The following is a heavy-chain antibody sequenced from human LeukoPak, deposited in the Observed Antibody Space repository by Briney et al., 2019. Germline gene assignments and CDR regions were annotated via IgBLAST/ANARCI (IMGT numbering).Heavy chain of an antibody. CDR2: IFSGNSA. Sequence: PGGSLRLSRAAPGFTVSSNYMNSVRHAPGKGLEWGSGIFSGNSAYYADSVKGRFTISRDSSKNTLYLQMNSLRAEDTAVYYCARESMDAFDVWGQGTMVTVSS. D-gene: IGHD3/OR15-3a*01. J-gene: IGHJ3*01. CDR1: GFTVSSNY. V-gene: IGHV3-66*01. CDR3: ARESMDAFDV.